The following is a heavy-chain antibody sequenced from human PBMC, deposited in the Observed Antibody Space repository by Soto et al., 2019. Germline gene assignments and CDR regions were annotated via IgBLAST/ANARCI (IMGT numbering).Heavy chain of an antibody. CDR1: GFSFSSFG. V-gene: IGHV3-48*01. J-gene: IGHJ4*02. CDR3: ANDGYRIADY. Sequence: EVQLVESGGDLVQPGGSLRLSCAASGFSFSSFGMNWVRQAPGKGLEWISFVTSGGDTMNYADSVKGRFTISRDNAKNSLFLQMNSLRAEDTAVYYCANDGYRIADYWGQGTLVTVSS. CDR2: VTSGGDTM. D-gene: IGHD6-13*01.